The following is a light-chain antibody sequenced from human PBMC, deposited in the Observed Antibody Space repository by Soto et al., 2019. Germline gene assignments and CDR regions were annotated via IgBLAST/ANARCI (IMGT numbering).Light chain of an antibody. CDR3: RCYDRSRSGYV. J-gene: IGLJ1*01. CDR1: SSNIGAGYE. CDR2: ENN. V-gene: IGLV1-40*01. Sequence: QSVLTQPPSVSGAPGQRVTISCTGSSSNIGAGYEAHWYQQVPGTAPKLLIYENNNRPSGVPDRFSGSKSGTSASLAIAGLQAEDEAEYYCRCYDRSRSGYVFGTGTKVTVL.